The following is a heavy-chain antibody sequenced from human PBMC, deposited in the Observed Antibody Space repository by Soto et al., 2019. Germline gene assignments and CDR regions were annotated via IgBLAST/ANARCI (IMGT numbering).Heavy chain of an antibody. D-gene: IGHD2-15*01. Sequence: GGSLRLSCAASGFTVSSNYMSWVRQAPGKGLEWVSVIYSGGSTYYADSVKGRFTISRDNSKNTLYLQMNSLRAEDTAVYYCARVVEHKYWFDPWGQGTLVTVSS. J-gene: IGHJ5*02. CDR2: IYSGGST. CDR1: GFTVSSNY. CDR3: ARVVEHKYWFDP. V-gene: IGHV3-53*01.